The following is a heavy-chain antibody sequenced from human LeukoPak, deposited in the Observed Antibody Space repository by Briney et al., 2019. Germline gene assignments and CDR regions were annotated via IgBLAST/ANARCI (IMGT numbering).Heavy chain of an antibody. CDR3: ARASFQRWLQLGGD. V-gene: IGHV3-48*02. J-gene: IGHJ4*02. CDR1: GFTFSTYS. D-gene: IGHD5-24*01. CDR2: ISSSSSTI. Sequence: GGSLRLSCAASGFTFSTYSMNWVRQAPGKGLEWVSYISSSSSTIYYADSVKGRFTISRDNARNSLFLQMNSLRDDDTAVCYCARASFQRWLQLGGDWGQGTLVTVSS.